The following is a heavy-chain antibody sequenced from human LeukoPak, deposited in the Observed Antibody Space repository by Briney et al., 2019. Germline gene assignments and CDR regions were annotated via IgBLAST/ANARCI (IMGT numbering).Heavy chain of an antibody. V-gene: IGHV5-51*01. J-gene: IGHJ4*02. CDR2: IYPGDSDT. Sequence: PGESLKISCKGSGYKFSSYWIGWVRQKPGKGLEWMGIIYPGDSDTRYSPSFQGQVTISADESISTAYLQWSGLKASDTAMYYCARRHYASGSYYFDYWGQGTLVTVSS. CDR1: GYKFSSYW. D-gene: IGHD3-10*01. CDR3: ARRHYASGSYYFDY.